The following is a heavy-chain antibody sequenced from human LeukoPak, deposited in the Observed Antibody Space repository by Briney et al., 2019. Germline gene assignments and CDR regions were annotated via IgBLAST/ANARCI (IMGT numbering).Heavy chain of an antibody. CDR2: LYNGGDT. D-gene: IGHD6-13*01. V-gene: IGHV4-4*07. CDR1: GASIGSFY. CDR3: ARGVEASGVGFYAFDI. Sequence: TSETLSLTCTVSGASIGSFYWSWIRQPAGKGLEWIGRLYNGGDTNYSPSLRSRVTIPVDTSKNQFSLKLNSVTAADTAVDYCARGVEASGVGFYAFDIWGQGTVVTVSS. J-gene: IGHJ3*02.